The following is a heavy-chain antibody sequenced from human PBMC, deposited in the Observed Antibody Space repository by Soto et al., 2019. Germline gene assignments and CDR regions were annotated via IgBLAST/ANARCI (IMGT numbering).Heavy chain of an antibody. CDR1: GFTFSSYG. Sequence: GGSLRLSCAASGFTFSSYGMHWVRQAPGKGLEWVAVISYDGSNKYYADSVKGRFTISRDNSKNTLYLQMNSLRAEDTAVYYCAKDRAAGRYYYDSSGQDDWGQGTLVTV. V-gene: IGHV3-30*18. D-gene: IGHD3-22*01. CDR2: ISYDGSNK. J-gene: IGHJ4*02. CDR3: AKDRAAGRYYYDSSGQDD.